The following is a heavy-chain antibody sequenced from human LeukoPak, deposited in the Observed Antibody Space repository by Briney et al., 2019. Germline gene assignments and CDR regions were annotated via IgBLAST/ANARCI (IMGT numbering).Heavy chain of an antibody. J-gene: IGHJ3*02. D-gene: IGHD1-26*01. Sequence: SETLSLTCAVYGGSFSGYYWSWIRQPPGKGLEWIGEINHSGSTNYNPSLKSRVTISVDTSKNQFSLKLSSVTAADTAVYYCAGSLSGSYYFGAFDIWGQGTMVTVSS. CDR3: AGSLSGSYYFGAFDI. CDR1: GGSFSGYY. CDR2: INHSGST. V-gene: IGHV4-34*01.